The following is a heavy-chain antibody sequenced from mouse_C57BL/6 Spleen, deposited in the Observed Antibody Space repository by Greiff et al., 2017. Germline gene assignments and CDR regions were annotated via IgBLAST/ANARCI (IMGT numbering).Heavy chain of an antibody. CDR2: IHPNSGST. V-gene: IGHV1-64*01. D-gene: IGHD2-10*02. Sequence: QVQLQQSGAELVKPGASVKLSCKASGYTFTSYWMHWVKQRPGQGLEWIGMIHPNSGSTNYNEKFKSKATLTVDKSSSTAYMQLSSLTSEDSAVYYCARGGLVYYAMDYWGQGTSVTVSS. J-gene: IGHJ4*01. CDR1: GYTFTSYW. CDR3: ARGGLVYYAMDY.